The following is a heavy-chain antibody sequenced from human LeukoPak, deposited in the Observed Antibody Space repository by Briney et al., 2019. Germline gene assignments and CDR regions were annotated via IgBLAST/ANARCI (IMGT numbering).Heavy chain of an antibody. J-gene: IGHJ6*02. CDR2: FYNSASNT. V-gene: IGHV3-11*01. CDR1: GFTFSDHY. Sequence: GGSLRLSCAASGFTFSDHYMSWIRQTPGKGLEWVSYFYNSASNTYYADSVKGRFTISRDNAKNVLYLQMNNLRVEDTAVYYCARGHYGLDVWGQGTTVTVSS. CDR3: ARGHYGLDV.